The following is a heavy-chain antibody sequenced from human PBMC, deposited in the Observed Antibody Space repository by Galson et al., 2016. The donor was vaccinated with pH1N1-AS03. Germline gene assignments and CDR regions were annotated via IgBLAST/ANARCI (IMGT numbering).Heavy chain of an antibody. CDR3: SGYHGVGNGAFDI. D-gene: IGHD3-10*01. CDR2: IILVFGTT. J-gene: IGHJ3*02. V-gene: IGHV1-69*13. Sequence: SVKVSCKASGGTFNNFAIRWVRQAPGQGLEWLGRIILVFGTTNYAQKFQGRVMINADESTSTAYMELSSLRFDDTAVYYCSGYHGVGNGAFDIWGRGTLVTVTS. CDR1: GGTFNNFA.